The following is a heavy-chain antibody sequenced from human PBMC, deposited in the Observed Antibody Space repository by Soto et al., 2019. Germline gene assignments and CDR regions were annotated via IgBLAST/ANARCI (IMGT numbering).Heavy chain of an antibody. D-gene: IGHD3-9*01. V-gene: IGHV1-24*01. Sequence: ASVKVSCKVSGYTLTELSMHWVRQAPGKGLEWMGGLDPEDGETIYAQKFQGRVTMTEDTSTDTAYMELSSLRSEDTAVYYCATAAAKPVLRYFDWFPSPAFDIWGQGTMVTVSS. CDR1: GYTLTELS. CDR2: LDPEDGET. CDR3: ATAAAKPVLRYFDWFPSPAFDI. J-gene: IGHJ3*02.